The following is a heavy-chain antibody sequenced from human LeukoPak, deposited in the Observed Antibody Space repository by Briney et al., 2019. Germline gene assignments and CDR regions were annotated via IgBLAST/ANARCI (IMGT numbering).Heavy chain of an antibody. CDR2: INHSGST. CDR1: GGSFSGYY. V-gene: IGHV4-34*01. Sequence: SETLSLTCAVYGGSFSGYYWSWIRQPPGKGLEWIGEINHSGSTNYNPSLESRVTISVDTSKNQFSLKLSSVTAADTAVYYCARASAHYYYGSEYGMDVWGQGTTVTVSS. CDR3: ARASAHYYYGSEYGMDV. J-gene: IGHJ6*02. D-gene: IGHD3-10*01.